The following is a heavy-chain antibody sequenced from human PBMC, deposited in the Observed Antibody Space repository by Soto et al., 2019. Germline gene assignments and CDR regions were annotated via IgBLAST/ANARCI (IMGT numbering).Heavy chain of an antibody. CDR2: IIPIFGTA. Sequence: QVQLVQSGAEVKKPGSSVKVSCKASGGTFSSYAISWVRQAPGQGLEWMGAIIPIFGTANYAQKFQGRVTITADESTSTAYMELSSLRSEDTAVYYCASRCSSTSCYSYNWFDPWGQGTLVTVSS. D-gene: IGHD2-2*01. CDR3: ASRCSSTSCYSYNWFDP. J-gene: IGHJ5*02. V-gene: IGHV1-69*01. CDR1: GGTFSSYA.